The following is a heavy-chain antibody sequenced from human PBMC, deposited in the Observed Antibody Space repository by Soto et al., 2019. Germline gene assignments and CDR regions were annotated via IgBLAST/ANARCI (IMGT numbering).Heavy chain of an antibody. CDR3: TRYSVTKYYFDY. CDR1: GGSISSYY. CDR2: IYYSGST. J-gene: IGHJ4*02. V-gene: IGHV4-59*08. D-gene: IGHD4-17*01. Sequence: PSETLSLTCTVSGGSISSYYWSWIRQSPGKGLEWIGYIYYSGSTNYNPSLKSRVTISVDTSKNQFSLKLSSVTAADTAVYYCTRYSVTKYYFDYWGQGTLVTVSS.